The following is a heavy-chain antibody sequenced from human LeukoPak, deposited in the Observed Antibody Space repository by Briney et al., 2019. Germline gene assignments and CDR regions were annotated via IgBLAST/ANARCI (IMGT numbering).Heavy chain of an antibody. CDR1: GGTFSSYA. CDR2: IIPILGIA. CDR3: ASYIAVAGTGYFQH. D-gene: IGHD6-19*01. Sequence: SVKVSCKASGGTFSSYAICWVRQAPEQGLEWMGRIIPILGIANYAQKFQGRVTITADKSTSTAYMELSSLRSEDTAVYYCASYIAVAGTGYFQHWGQGTLVTVSS. V-gene: IGHV1-69*04. J-gene: IGHJ1*01.